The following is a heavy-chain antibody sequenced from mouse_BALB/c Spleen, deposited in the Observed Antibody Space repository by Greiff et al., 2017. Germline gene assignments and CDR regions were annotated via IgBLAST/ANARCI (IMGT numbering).Heavy chain of an antibody. V-gene: IGHV1S56*01. D-gene: IGHD1-1*01. CDR3: ARSLGSSYRYVDV. J-gene: IGHJ1*01. CDR1: GYTFTSYD. Sequence: VQLQQSGPELVKPGALVKISCKASGYTFTSYDINWVKQRPGQGLEWIGWIYPGDGSTKYNEKFKGKATLTADKSSSTAYMQLSSLTSANSAVYCCARSLGSSYRYVDVWGAGTTVTVSS. CDR2: IYPGDGST.